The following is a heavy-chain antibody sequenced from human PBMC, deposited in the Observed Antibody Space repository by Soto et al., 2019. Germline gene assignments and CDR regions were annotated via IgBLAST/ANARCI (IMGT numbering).Heavy chain of an antibody. CDR2: IYWDDDK. J-gene: IGHJ4*02. CDR1: RFSLSTSGVG. V-gene: IGHV2-5*02. D-gene: IGHD4-17*01. CDR3: THRKVGDYPYFDY. Sequence: QITLKESGPTLVNPTQTLTLTCTFSRFSLSTSGVGVGWSRQPPGKALEWRALIYWDDDKRYSPSLKNRLTYTNDTSKNPVVLTMTNMDPVGTATYFCTHRKVGDYPYFDYWGKGTLVTVCS.